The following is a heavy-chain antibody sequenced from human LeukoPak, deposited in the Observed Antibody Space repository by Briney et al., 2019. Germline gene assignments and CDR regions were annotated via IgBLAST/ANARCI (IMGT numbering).Heavy chain of an antibody. V-gene: IGHV3-15*01. Sequence: PGGSLRLSCAASGFTFCDACMTWVRQAPGKGLEWVGRIKSKTDGGTTDYAAPVKGRFTISRDDSENTLYLQMSSLKTEDTAVYYCRTDISAVLYWGQGTLVTVSS. D-gene: IGHD2/OR15-2a*01. CDR3: RTDISAVLY. CDR2: IKSKTDGGTT. CDR1: GFTFCDAC. J-gene: IGHJ4*02.